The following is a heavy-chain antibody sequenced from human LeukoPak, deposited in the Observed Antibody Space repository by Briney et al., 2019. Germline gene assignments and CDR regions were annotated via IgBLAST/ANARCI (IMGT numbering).Heavy chain of an antibody. Sequence: SQTLSLTCAISGDSVSSSAVAWNWIRLSPSRGLEWPGVTYYRSKWYNDFALSVKSRITINPDTSKNQFSLQLNSVTPEDTAVYYCARQSYRAFDIWGQGTLVTVSS. CDR3: ARQSYRAFDI. CDR1: GDSVSSSAVA. V-gene: IGHV6-1*01. J-gene: IGHJ3*02. CDR2: TYYRSKWYN. D-gene: IGHD1-26*01.